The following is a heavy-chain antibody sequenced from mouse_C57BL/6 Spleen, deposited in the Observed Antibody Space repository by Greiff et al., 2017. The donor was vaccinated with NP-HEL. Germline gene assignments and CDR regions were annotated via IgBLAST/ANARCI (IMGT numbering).Heavy chain of an antibody. D-gene: IGHD1-1*01. CDR1: GFTFSSYA. Sequence: EVMLVESGGGLVKPGGSLKLSCAASGFTFSSYAMSWVRQTPEKRLEWVATISDGGSYTYYPDNVKGRFTISRDNAKNNLYLQMSHLKSEDTAMYYCARDYGSRGGYFDYWGQGTTLTVSS. CDR3: ARDYGSRGGYFDY. V-gene: IGHV5-4*01. J-gene: IGHJ2*01. CDR2: ISDGGSYT.